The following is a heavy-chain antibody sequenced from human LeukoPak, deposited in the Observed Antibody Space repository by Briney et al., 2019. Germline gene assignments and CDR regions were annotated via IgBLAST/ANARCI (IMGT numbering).Heavy chain of an antibody. V-gene: IGHV3-30*18. CDR1: GFTFSSYG. D-gene: IGHD4-23*01. Sequence: PGGSLRLSCAASGFTFSSYGIHWVRQAPGKGLEWVAVISYDGSNKYYADSVKGRFTISRDNSKNTLYLQMNSLRAEDTAVYYCAKRGTVVTSFDYWGQGTLVTVSS. J-gene: IGHJ4*02. CDR2: ISYDGSNK. CDR3: AKRGTVVTSFDY.